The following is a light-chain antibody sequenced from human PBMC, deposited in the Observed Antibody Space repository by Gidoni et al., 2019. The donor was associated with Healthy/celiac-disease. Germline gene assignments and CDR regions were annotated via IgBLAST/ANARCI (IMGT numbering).Light chain of an antibody. CDR1: SSTIGSST. Sequence: QSVLTQPPSASGTPGQGVTISCSGSSSTIGSSTVNWYQLLPGTAPKLLIYSNNQRPSGVPDRFSGSKSGTSASLAISGLQSEDEADYYCAAWDDSLNGYVFGTGTKVTVL. J-gene: IGLJ1*01. V-gene: IGLV1-44*01. CDR3: AAWDDSLNGYV. CDR2: SNN.